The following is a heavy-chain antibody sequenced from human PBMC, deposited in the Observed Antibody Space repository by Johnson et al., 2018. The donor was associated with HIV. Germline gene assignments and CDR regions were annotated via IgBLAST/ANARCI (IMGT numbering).Heavy chain of an antibody. CDR2: ISYDGSNK. Sequence: QVQLVESGGGVVQPGRSLRLSCAASGFTFSTYVMYWVRQAPGQGLEWVAVISYDGSNKYYADSVKGRFTISRDNSKNTLYLQLNSLRAEDTAVYYCAKGGYCSGGSCYPDAFDIWGQGTMVTVSS. CDR1: GFTFSTYV. J-gene: IGHJ3*02. D-gene: IGHD2-15*01. CDR3: AKGGYCSGGSCYPDAFDI. V-gene: IGHV3-30*18.